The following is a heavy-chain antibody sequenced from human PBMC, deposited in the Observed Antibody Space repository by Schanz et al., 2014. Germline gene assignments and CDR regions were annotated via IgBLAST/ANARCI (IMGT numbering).Heavy chain of an antibody. CDR3: AKIERNED. D-gene: IGHD1-1*01. CDR2: IKEDGSVK. CDR1: GFTFSDYW. Sequence: VQLVESGGGLVQPGGSLRLSCTASGFTFSDYWMSWVRQAPGKGLEWVANIKEDGSVKDYVDSVKGRFTISRDNAKNSLYLQMNSLRAEDTAVYFCAKIERNEDWGQGTLVTVSS. V-gene: IGHV3-7*05. J-gene: IGHJ4*02.